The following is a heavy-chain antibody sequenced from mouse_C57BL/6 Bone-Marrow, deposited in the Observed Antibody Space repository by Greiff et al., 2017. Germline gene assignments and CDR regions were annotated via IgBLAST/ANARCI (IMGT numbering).Heavy chain of an antibody. Sequence: VQVVESGPGLVQPSQSLSITCTVSGFSLTSYGVHWVRQSPGKGLEWLGVIWSGGSTDYNAAFLSRLSISKDNSKSQVFFKMNSLQADDTAIYYCARMGTMTYFDYGGQGTTLTVSA. V-gene: IGHV2-2*01. D-gene: IGHD2-4*01. J-gene: IGHJ2*01. CDR2: IWSGGST. CDR3: ARMGTMTYFDY. CDR1: GFSLTSYG.